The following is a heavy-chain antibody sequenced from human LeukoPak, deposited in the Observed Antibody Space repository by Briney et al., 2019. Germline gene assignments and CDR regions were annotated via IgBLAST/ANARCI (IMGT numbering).Heavy chain of an antibody. D-gene: IGHD6-13*01. CDR1: GGSISSYY. CDR2: IYYSEST. J-gene: IGHJ4*02. CDR3: ARAKAAAGVDY. V-gene: IGHV4-59*01. Sequence: PSETLSLTCTVSGGSISSYYWSWIRQPPGKGLEWIGYIYYSESTNYNPSLKSRVTISVDTSKNQFSLKLSSVTAADTAVYYCARAKAAAGVDYWGQGTLVTVSS.